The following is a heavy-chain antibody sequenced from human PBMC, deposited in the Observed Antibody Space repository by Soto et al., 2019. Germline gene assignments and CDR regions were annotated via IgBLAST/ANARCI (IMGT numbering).Heavy chain of an antibody. CDR3: AKHCGGDCSNGFDI. Sequence: APVPVSCKRSADIFNSYYMHWLRQTAGQGVGWMGVMTPSDGSTNYAQSFQGRVTMTRDTSTRTVYVELSSLRSEDTAVYYCAKHCGGDCSNGFDIWGQGTKVT. J-gene: IGHJ3*02. CDR1: ADIFNSYY. CDR2: MTPSDGST. D-gene: IGHD2-21*02. V-gene: IGHV1-46*02.